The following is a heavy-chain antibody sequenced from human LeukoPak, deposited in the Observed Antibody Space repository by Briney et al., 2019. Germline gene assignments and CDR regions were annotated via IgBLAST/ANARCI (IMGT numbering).Heavy chain of an antibody. CDR2: ISGSGGST. CDR1: GFTFSSYA. CDR3: AKEGYCGGDCYREFDY. Sequence: GGSLRLSCAASGFTFSSYAMSWVRQAPGKGLEWVSGISGSGGSTYYADSVKGRFTISRDNSKNTLYLQMNSLRAEDTAVYYCAKEGYCGGDCYREFDYWGQGTLVTISS. J-gene: IGHJ4*02. V-gene: IGHV3-23*01. D-gene: IGHD2-21*02.